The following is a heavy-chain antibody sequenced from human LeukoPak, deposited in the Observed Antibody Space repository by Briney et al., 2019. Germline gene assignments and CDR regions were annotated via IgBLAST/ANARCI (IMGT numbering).Heavy chain of an antibody. V-gene: IGHV4-59*01. CDR3: VRFGVNYGMDV. CDR1: GGSISGYY. D-gene: IGHD3-16*01. CDR2: IHYSGRA. Sequence: SETLSLTCSVSGGSISGYYWTWVRQPPGKGLEWIGQIHYSGRADYNPSLKSRITMSVDTSRNQISLKLSSVTAADTAIYYCVRFGVNYGMDVWGQGTTVTVFS. J-gene: IGHJ6*02.